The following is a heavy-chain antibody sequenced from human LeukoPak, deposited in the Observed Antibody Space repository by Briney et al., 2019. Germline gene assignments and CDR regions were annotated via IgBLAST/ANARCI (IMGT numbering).Heavy chain of an antibody. D-gene: IGHD3-10*01. CDR3: ARGGSYYYGSGSYPNWFDP. CDR2: INHSGST. J-gene: IGHJ5*02. V-gene: IGHV4-34*01. CDR1: GGSISSYY. Sequence: SETLSLTCTVSGGSISSYYWSWIRQPPGKGLEWIGEINHSGSTNYNPSLKSRVTISVDTSKNQFSLKLSSVTAADTAVYYCARGGSYYYGSGSYPNWFDPWGQGTLVTVSS.